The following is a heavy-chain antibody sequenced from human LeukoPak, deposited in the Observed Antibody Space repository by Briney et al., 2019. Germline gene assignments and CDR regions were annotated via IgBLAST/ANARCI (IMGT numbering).Heavy chain of an antibody. J-gene: IGHJ4*02. CDR1: GFTFSSYS. CDR3: ARGGGSYYNNYFDY. D-gene: IGHD1-26*01. Sequence: GGSLRLSCAVSGFTFSSYSMNWVRQAPGKGLEWVAYITSRSSPIYYADSVKGRFTISRDNAKNSLYLQMNSLRAEDTAVYYCARGGGSYYNNYFDYWGQGTLVTVSS. V-gene: IGHV3-21*05. CDR2: ITSRSSPI.